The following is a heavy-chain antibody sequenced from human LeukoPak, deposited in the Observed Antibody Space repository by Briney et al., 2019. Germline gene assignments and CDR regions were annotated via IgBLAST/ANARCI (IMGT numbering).Heavy chain of an antibody. V-gene: IGHV3-48*03. Sequence: GGSLRLSCAASGFTFSSYEMNWVRQAPGKGLEWVSYISSSGSTIYYADSVKGRFTISRDNAKNSLYLQMNSLRAEDTAVYYCARDCMVRGSYNWFDPWGQGTLVTVSS. CDR1: GFTFSSYE. D-gene: IGHD3-10*01. J-gene: IGHJ5*02. CDR3: ARDCMVRGSYNWFDP. CDR2: ISSSGSTI.